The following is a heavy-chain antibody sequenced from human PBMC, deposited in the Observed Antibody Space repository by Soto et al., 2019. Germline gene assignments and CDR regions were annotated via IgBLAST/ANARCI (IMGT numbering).Heavy chain of an antibody. Sequence: QVQLVQSGAEVKKPGSSVKVSCKASGGTFSSYAISWVRQAPGQGLEWMGGIIPIFGTANYAQKFQGRVTIPADESTRPAYMELSGLRSEEPAVYYCARGGYCISTSCYANWFDPWGQGTLVTVSS. CDR3: ARGGYCISTSCYANWFDP. CDR2: IIPIFGTA. D-gene: IGHD2-2*01. J-gene: IGHJ5*02. V-gene: IGHV1-69*12. CDR1: GGTFSSYA.